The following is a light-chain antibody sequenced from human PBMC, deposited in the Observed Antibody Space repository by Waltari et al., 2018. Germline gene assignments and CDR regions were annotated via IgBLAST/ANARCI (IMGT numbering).Light chain of an antibody. J-gene: IGLJ2*01. V-gene: IGLV1-40*01. CDR2: GNN. CDR1: STNIGTGYD. CDR3: QSYDSSLSHVI. Sequence: QSVLTQPPSVSGAPGQRVTMSCTGSSTNIGTGYDVYWYQQFPGTAPKLLIYGNNNRPPGVPGRFSGSKSGTSASLAIAGLQAEDEADYYCQSYDSSLSHVIFGGGTKLTVL.